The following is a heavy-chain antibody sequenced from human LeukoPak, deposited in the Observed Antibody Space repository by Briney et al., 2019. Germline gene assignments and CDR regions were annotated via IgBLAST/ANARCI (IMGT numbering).Heavy chain of an antibody. D-gene: IGHD3-22*01. Sequence: GGPLRLSCVASGITFSSSWMSWVRQAPGKGLEWVANIKPDGSVKYYADSVKGRFTISRDNSKNTLYLQMNSLRAEDTAVYYCAKDLAVVISPFDYWGQGTLVTVSS. CDR3: AKDLAVVISPFDY. V-gene: IGHV3-7*03. J-gene: IGHJ4*02. CDR2: IKPDGSVK. CDR1: GITFSSSW.